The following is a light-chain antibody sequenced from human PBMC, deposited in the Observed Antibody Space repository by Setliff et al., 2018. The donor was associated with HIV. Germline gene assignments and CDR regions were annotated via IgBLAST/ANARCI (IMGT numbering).Light chain of an antibody. V-gene: IGLV3-21*03. CDR1: NIGSKS. Sequence: SYELTQPPSVSVAPGKTARITCGGNNIGSKSVHWYQQKPGQAPVLVVYDDNDWPSGIPERFSGSNSGNTATLTIIRVEAGDEADYYCQVWDSSSDHHYVFGTGTKVTVL. CDR3: QVWDSSSDHHYV. CDR2: DDN. J-gene: IGLJ1*01.